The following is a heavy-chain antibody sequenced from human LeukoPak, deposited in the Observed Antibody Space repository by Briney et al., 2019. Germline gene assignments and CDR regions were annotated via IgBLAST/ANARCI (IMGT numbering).Heavy chain of an antibody. CDR1: GDSLNSYY. CDR3: AGRAARFFDY. D-gene: IGHD6-25*01. Sequence: PSETLSLTCTVSGDSLNSYYLTWIRQPPGEGLQWIGYIFYSGSSNYNASLRSRVAISVDTSKNQFSLKLTSVTAADTAVYYCAGRAARFFDYWGQGILVTVSS. CDR2: IFYSGSS. V-gene: IGHV4-59*01. J-gene: IGHJ4*02.